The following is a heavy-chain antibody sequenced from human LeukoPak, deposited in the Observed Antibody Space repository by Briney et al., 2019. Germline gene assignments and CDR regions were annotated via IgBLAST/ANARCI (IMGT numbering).Heavy chain of an antibody. CDR1: GGSFSGYY. CDR2: INHSGST. J-gene: IGHJ6*03. D-gene: IGHD6-6*01. CDR3: AREYSKAARAHMDV. Sequence: SETLSLTCAVYGGSFSGYYWSWIRQPPAKGQEWIGEINHSGSTNYNPSLKSRVTISVDTSKNQFSLKLSSVTAADTAVYYCAREYSKAARAHMDVWGKGTTVTVSS. V-gene: IGHV4-34*01.